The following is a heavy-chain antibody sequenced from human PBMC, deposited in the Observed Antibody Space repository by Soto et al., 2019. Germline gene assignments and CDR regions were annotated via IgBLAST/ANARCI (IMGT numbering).Heavy chain of an antibody. CDR1: GFTFSSYG. D-gene: IGHD3-22*01. CDR3: ARDRKRSYYYDSSGYYAMRAYYYYGMDV. J-gene: IGHJ6*02. V-gene: IGHV3-33*01. Sequence: QVQLVESGGGVVQPGRSLRLSCAASGFTFSSYGMHWVRQAPGKGLEWVAVIWYDGSNKYYADSVKGRFTISRDNSKNTLYPQMNSLRAEDTAVYYCARDRKRSYYYDSSGYYAMRAYYYYGMDVWGQGTTVTVSS. CDR2: IWYDGSNK.